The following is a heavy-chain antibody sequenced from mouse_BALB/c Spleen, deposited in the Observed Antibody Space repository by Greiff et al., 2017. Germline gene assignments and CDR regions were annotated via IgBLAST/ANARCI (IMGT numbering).Heavy chain of an antibody. CDR1: GFTFSNYW. Sequence: EVKVEESGGGLVQPGGSMKLSCVASGFTFSNYWMNWVRQSPEKGLEWVAEIRLKSNNYATHYAESVKGRFTISRDDSKSSVYLQMNNLRAEDTGIYYCTAITTVVAKDFDVWGAGTTVTVSS. V-gene: IGHV6-6*02. D-gene: IGHD1-1*01. CDR3: TAITTVVAKDFDV. J-gene: IGHJ1*01. CDR2: IRLKSNNYAT.